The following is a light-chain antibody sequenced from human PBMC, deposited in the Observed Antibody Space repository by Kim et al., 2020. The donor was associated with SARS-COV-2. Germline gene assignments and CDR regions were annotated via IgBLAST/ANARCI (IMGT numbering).Light chain of an antibody. V-gene: IGKV3-15*01. CDR2: GAS. CDR1: QSVSSN. Sequence: IVMTQSPATLSVSPGERATLSCRASQSVSSNLAWYQQKPGQAPRLLIYGASTRATGIPARFSGSGSGTEFTLTISSLQSEDFAVYYCHQYDNRPRTFGQGTKVDIK. J-gene: IGKJ1*01. CDR3: HQYDNRPRT.